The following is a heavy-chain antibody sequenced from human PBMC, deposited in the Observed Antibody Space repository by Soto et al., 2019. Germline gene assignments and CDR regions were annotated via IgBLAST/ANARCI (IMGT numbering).Heavy chain of an antibody. Sequence: GGSLRLSCAASGFTFSSYSMNWVRQAPGKGLEWVSYISSSSSYIYYADSVKGRFTISRDNAKNSLYLQMNSLRAEDTAVYYCARAPGFLEWLLPYYYYGMDVWGQGTTVTVSS. J-gene: IGHJ6*02. CDR3: ARAPGFLEWLLPYYYYGMDV. CDR1: GFTFSSYS. D-gene: IGHD3-3*01. V-gene: IGHV3-21*05. CDR2: ISSSSSYI.